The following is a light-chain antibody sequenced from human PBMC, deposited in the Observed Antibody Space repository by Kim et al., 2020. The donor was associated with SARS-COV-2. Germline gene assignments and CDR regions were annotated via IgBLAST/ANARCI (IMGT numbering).Light chain of an antibody. J-gene: IGKJ2*01. CDR2: AAS. CDR1: QDITSY. Sequence: DIQMTQSPSSLSASVGDKVTITCRASQDITSYLNRYQHKPGKAPRLLINAASRLQGGVPSKFSGSGSGTDFTLTITSQQPEDFANFYCQRSHSITYTFGQGTKLVI. V-gene: IGKV1-39*01. CDR3: QRSHSITYT.